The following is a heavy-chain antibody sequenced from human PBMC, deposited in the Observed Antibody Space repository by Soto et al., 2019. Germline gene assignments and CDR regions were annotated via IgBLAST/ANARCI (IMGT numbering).Heavy chain of an antibody. Sequence: SETLSLTCAVSGGSISSGGYSWSWIRQPPGKGLEWIGYIYHSGSTYYNPSLKSRVTMSVDRSKNHFSLNLSSVTAADTAVYYCAREDSYGAFDYWGQGTLVTVSS. V-gene: IGHV4-30-2*01. CDR3: AREDSYGAFDY. CDR1: GGSISSGGYS. J-gene: IGHJ4*02. D-gene: IGHD5-18*01. CDR2: IYHSGST.